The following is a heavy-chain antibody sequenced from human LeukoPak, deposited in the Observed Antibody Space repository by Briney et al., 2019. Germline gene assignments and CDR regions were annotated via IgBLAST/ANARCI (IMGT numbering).Heavy chain of an antibody. CDR3: ARESGTSLVDY. Sequence: PSETLSLTCTVSGGSISSYYWSWIRQPPGQGLEWIGYIYYSGSTNYNPSLKSRVTISVDTSKNQFSLRLSSVTAADTAVYYCARESGTSLVDYWGQGTLVTVSS. V-gene: IGHV4-59*12. CDR1: GGSISSYY. J-gene: IGHJ4*02. D-gene: IGHD5-12*01. CDR2: IYYSGST.